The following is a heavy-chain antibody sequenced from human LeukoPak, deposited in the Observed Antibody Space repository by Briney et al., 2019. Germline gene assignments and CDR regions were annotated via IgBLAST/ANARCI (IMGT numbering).Heavy chain of an antibody. CDR1: GFTFSRYW. J-gene: IGHJ4*02. V-gene: IGHV3-7*01. D-gene: IGHD5-24*01. Sequence: GGSLRLSCAASGFTFSRYWMSWVRQAPGKGLEWVANIKQDGSEQYYVDSVKGRFTISRDNAKNSLYLQMNSLRAEDTAVYYCARDKDGYNPYFDYWGQGTLVTVSS. CDR2: IKQDGSEQ. CDR3: ARDKDGYNPYFDY.